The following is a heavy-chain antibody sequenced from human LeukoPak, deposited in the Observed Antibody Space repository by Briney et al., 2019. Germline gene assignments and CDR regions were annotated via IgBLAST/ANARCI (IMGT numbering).Heavy chain of an antibody. Sequence: PSETLSLTCTVSGGSISSYYWSWIRQPPGKGLEWIGYIYYSGSTNYNPSLKSRVTMSVDTSKNQFSLKLRSVTAADTAVYYCARGSSWYYFDYWGQGTLVTVSS. V-gene: IGHV4-59*08. J-gene: IGHJ4*02. D-gene: IGHD6-13*01. CDR1: GGSISSYY. CDR3: ARGSSWYYFDY. CDR2: IYYSGST.